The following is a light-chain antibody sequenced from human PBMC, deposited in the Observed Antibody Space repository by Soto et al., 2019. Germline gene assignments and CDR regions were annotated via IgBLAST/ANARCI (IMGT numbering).Light chain of an antibody. V-gene: IGLV4-69*01. CDR1: SGHSSYA. CDR2: LNSDGSH. J-gene: IGLJ2*01. CDR3: QTWVTGIQV. Sequence: QPVLTQSPSASASLGASVTLTCTLSSGHSSYAIAWHQQRPEKGPRYLMKLNSDGSHSKGDGIPDRFSGSSSGAERYLTISSLQSEDEAEYYCQTWVTGIQVFGGGTKLTVL.